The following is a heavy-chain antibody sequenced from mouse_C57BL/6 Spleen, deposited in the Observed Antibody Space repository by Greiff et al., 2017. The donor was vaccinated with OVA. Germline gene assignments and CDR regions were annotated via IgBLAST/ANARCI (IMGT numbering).Heavy chain of an antibody. V-gene: IGHV1-64*01. CDR1: GYTFTSYW. CDR3: ARGGIYYDYEDYAMDD. J-gene: IGHJ4*01. D-gene: IGHD2-4*01. Sequence: VQLKQPGAELVKPGASVKLSCKASGYTFTSYWMHWVKQRPGQGLEWIGMIHPNSGSTNYNEKFKSKATLTVDKSSSTAYMQLSSLTSEDSAVYYCARGGIYYDYEDYAMDDWGQGTSVTVSS. CDR2: IHPNSGST.